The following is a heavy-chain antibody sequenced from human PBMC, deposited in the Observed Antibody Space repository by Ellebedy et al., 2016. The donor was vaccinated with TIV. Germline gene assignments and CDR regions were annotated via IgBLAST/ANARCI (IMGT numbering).Heavy chain of an antibody. CDR1: GFTVSSNY. CDR3: ARGLAAAGTAPVGD. J-gene: IGHJ4*02. Sequence: GESLKISCAASGFTVSSNYMSWVRQAPGKGLEWVSVIYSGGSTYYADSVKGRFTISRDNSKNTLYLQMNSLRAEDTAVYYCARGLAAAGTAPVGDWGQGTLVTVSS. CDR2: IYSGGST. V-gene: IGHV3-66*01. D-gene: IGHD6-13*01.